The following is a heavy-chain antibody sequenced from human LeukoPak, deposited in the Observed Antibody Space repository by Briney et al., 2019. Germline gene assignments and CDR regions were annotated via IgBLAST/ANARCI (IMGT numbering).Heavy chain of an antibody. V-gene: IGHV4-34*01. CDR2: INHSGRS. J-gene: IGHJ5*02. D-gene: IGHD3-3*01. Sequence: TSSETLSLTCAVYGGSFTDYFWTWIRQPPGKGLEWIGEINHSGRSNYNPSLKSRLTISVDSSKNQFSLKLTSVTDADTAVYYCAKGGGVVLRGWWGPWGQGTPVTVSS. CDR3: AKGGGVVLRGWWGP. CDR1: GGSFTDYF.